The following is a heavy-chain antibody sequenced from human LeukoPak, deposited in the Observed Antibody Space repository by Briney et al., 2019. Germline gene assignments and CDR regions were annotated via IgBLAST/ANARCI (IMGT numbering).Heavy chain of an antibody. Sequence: SETLSLTCAVYGGSFSGYYWSWIRQPPGKGLEWIGEINHSGSTNYNPSLKSRVTISVDTSKNQFSLKLSSVTAADTAVYYCAREYYGDPIDYWGQGTLVTVSS. J-gene: IGHJ4*02. CDR3: AREYYGDPIDY. D-gene: IGHD4-17*01. CDR2: INHSGST. CDR1: GGSFSGYY. V-gene: IGHV4-34*01.